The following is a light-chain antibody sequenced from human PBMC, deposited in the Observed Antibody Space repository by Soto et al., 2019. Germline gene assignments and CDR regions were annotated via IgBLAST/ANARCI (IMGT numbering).Light chain of an antibody. CDR2: DSS. CDR1: QSVGSS. CDR3: QQYNNWPPLFT. V-gene: IGKV3-11*01. J-gene: IGKJ3*01. Sequence: EIVLTQSPATLSLSPGERATLSCRASQSVGSSLTWYQQKPGQAPRLLINDSSNRATGIPARFSGSGSGTDFTLTISSLEPEDFAVYYCQQYNNWPPLFTFGPGTKVDIK.